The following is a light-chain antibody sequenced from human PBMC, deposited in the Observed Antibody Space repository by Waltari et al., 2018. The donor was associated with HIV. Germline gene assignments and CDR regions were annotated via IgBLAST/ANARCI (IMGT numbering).Light chain of an antibody. CDR3: QSYDSRQSGFWV. Sequence: QSVLTQPPSVSGAPGQRVTIPCTGSSPHIGAGYDVNWYQQLPGTAPKLLIYGNTNRPSGVSDRFSGSKSGTSASLAITGLQAEDEADYYCQSYDSRQSGFWVFGGGTTLTVL. J-gene: IGLJ3*02. V-gene: IGLV1-40*01. CDR1: SPHIGAGYD. CDR2: GNT.